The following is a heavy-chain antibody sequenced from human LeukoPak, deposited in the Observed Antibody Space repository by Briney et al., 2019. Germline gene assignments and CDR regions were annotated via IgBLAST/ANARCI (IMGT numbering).Heavy chain of an antibody. V-gene: IGHV4-59*01. J-gene: IGHJ6*02. CDR3: ARDLGITMVRGVTIHYYGMDV. CDR2: IYYSGST. CDR1: GGSISSYY. Sequence: SETLSLTCTVSGGSISSYYWSWIRQPPGKGLEWIGFIYYSGSTNYNPSLKCRVTISVDTSKNQFSLKLSSVTAADTAVYYCARDLGITMVRGVTIHYYGMDVWGQGTTVTVSS. D-gene: IGHD3-10*01.